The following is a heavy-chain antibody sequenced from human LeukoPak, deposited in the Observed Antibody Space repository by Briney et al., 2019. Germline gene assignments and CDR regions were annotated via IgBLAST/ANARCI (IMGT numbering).Heavy chain of an antibody. CDR1: GGSISSGGYY. V-gene: IGHV4-31*03. CDR3: ARGTYDILTGYYGPVDY. D-gene: IGHD3-9*01. J-gene: IGHJ4*02. Sequence: SQTLSLTCTVSGGSISSGGYYWSWLRQHPGKGLEWIGYIYYSGSTYYNPSLKSRDTISVDTSKNQFSLKMSSVTAADTAVYYCARGTYDILTGYYGPVDYWGQGTLVTVSS. CDR2: IYYSGST.